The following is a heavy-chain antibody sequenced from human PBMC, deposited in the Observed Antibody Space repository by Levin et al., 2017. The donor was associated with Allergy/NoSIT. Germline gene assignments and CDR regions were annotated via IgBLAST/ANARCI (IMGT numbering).Heavy chain of an antibody. V-gene: IGHV4-34*01. CDR1: GGSFSGYY. Sequence: SETLSLTCAVYGGSFSGYYWSWIRQPPGKGLEWIGEINHSGSTNYNPSLKSRVTISVDTSKNQFSLKLSSVTAADTAVYYCARAASDFWSGYPYYYYYYYMDVWGKGTTVTVSS. CDR3: ARAASDFWSGYPYYYYYYYMDV. D-gene: IGHD3-3*01. CDR2: INHSGST. J-gene: IGHJ6*03.